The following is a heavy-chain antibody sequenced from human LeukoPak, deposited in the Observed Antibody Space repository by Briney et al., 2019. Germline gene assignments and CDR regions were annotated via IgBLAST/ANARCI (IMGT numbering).Heavy chain of an antibody. CDR3: ARVPHYHHGMDV. V-gene: IGHV3-48*01. CDR2: ISSSSSTI. CDR1: GFTFSSYS. Sequence: GGSLRLSCAASGFTFSSYSMNWVRQAPGKGLEWVSYISSSSSTIYYADSVKGRFTISRDNAKNSPYLQMNSLRAEDTAVYYCARVPHYHHGMDVWGQGTTVTVSS. J-gene: IGHJ6*02.